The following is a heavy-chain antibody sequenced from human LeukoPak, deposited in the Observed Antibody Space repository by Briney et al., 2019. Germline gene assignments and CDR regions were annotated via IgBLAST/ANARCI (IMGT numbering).Heavy chain of an antibody. CDR3: ARDVGSGGGTFPTYHFDF. J-gene: IGHJ4*02. CDR2: IYSSGDT. Sequence: PSETLSLTCTVSGGSISSSFWDWIRQPAGKGLEWIGRIYSSGDTNYNPSLKSRVTMSVDTSKNQFSLRLSSLTAADTAVYYCARDVGSGGGTFPTYHFDFWGQGTLVTVSS. D-gene: IGHD3-10*01. V-gene: IGHV4-4*07. CDR1: GGSISSSF.